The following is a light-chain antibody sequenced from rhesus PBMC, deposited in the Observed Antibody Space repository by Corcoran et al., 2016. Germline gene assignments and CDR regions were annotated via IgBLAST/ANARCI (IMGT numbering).Light chain of an antibody. J-gene: IGKJ1*01. CDR1: QGISSW. Sequence: DIQMTQPPSSLSASVGDKVTITCRASQGISSWLAWYQQKPGKAHKLLCYKASSLQGGVPSRFSGIGAGTDFTLTIRSLQPEDFTTDYCLQYSSSPWTFRQGTKVEIK. CDR2: KAS. CDR3: LQYSSSPWT. V-gene: IGKV1-22*01.